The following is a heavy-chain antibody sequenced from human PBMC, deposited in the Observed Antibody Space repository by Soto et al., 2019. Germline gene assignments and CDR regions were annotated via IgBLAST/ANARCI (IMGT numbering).Heavy chain of an antibody. CDR3: ARDLGANYGMDV. J-gene: IGHJ6*02. Sequence: PGGSLRLSCVASGFTFGNYAMSWVRQAPGKGLEWVSAIRGSATTTYYADSVKGRFTISRDNSKNTLYLQMNSLRAEDTAVYYCARDLGANYGMDVWGQGTTVTVSS. CDR1: GFTFGNYA. D-gene: IGHD1-26*01. V-gene: IGHV3-23*01. CDR2: IRGSATTT.